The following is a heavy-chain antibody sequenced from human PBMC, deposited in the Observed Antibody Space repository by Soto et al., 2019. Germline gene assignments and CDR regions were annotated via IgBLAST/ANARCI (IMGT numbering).Heavy chain of an antibody. CDR2: IGTAGDT. CDR3: ARDGRHGELDY. Sequence: GGSLRLSCAASGFTFSSFDMHWVRQATGKGLEWVSAIGTAGDTYYPGSVKGRFTNSRENAKNSSYLQMNSLRAGDTAVYYCARDGRHGELDYWGQGTLVTVSS. CDR1: GFTFSSFD. D-gene: IGHD3-10*01. J-gene: IGHJ4*02. V-gene: IGHV3-13*01.